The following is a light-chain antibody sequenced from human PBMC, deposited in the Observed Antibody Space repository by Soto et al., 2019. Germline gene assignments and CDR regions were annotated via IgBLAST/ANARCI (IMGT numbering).Light chain of an antibody. J-gene: IGKJ1*01. V-gene: IGKV1-17*03. CDR1: QGIGNY. Sequence: DIQMTQSPSAMSASVGDRVTITCRASQGIGNYLAWLQQKPGKVPKRLIYGASNLQSGVPSRFSGSGSGTDFTLTISSLQPEDVATYYCQKYNSAPRTFGQGTKVDIK. CDR2: GAS. CDR3: QKYNSAPRT.